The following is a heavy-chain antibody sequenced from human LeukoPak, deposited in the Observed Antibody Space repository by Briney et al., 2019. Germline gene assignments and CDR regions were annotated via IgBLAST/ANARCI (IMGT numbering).Heavy chain of an antibody. V-gene: IGHV3-23*01. CDR1: GFTFSSYA. J-gene: IGHJ6*03. D-gene: IGHD3-10*01. Sequence: PGGSLRLSCAASGFTFSSYAMSWVRQAPGKGLEWVSAISGSGGSTYYADSVKGRFTISRDNSKNTLYLQMNSLRAEDTAVYYCARDRYYGSENYYYYYYMDVWGKGTTVTVSS. CDR3: ARDRYYGSENYYYYYYMDV. CDR2: ISGSGGST.